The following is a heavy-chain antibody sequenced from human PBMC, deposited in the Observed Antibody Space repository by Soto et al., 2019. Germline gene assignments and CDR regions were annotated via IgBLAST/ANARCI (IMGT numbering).Heavy chain of an antibody. Sequence: ASVKVSCKASGYIFIGFGISWVRQAPGQGLEWMGWISAYNGNAKYAQKLQGRVTMTTDTSTSTAYMELRSLRSDDTAVYYCARARSQLLQAYFDYWGQGTLVTVSS. J-gene: IGHJ4*02. CDR2: ISAYNGNA. CDR3: ARARSQLLQAYFDY. D-gene: IGHD2-15*01. V-gene: IGHV1-18*01. CDR1: GYIFIGFG.